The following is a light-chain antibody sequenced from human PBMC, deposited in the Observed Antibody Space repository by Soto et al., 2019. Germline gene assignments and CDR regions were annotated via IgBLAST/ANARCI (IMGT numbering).Light chain of an antibody. CDR3: QQYNNWPPMWT. J-gene: IGKJ1*01. V-gene: IGKV1-5*01. CDR1: QSISSW. CDR2: DAS. Sequence: DIQMTQSPSTLSASVGDRVTITFRASQSISSWLAWYQQKPGKAPKLLIYDASSLESGVPSRFSGSGSGTEFTLTISSLQSEDFAVYYCQQYNNWPPMWTFGQGTKVDIK.